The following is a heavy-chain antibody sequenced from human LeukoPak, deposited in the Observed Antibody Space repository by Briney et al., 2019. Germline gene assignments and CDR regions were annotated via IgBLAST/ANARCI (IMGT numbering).Heavy chain of an antibody. CDR1: GGTFSSYA. Sequence: ASVKVSCKASGGTFSSYAISWVRQATGQGLEWMGWMNPNSGNTGYAQKFQGRVTMTRNTSISTAYMELSSLRSEDTAVYYCARAKPLRGAGTEKWFDPWGQGTLVTVSS. J-gene: IGHJ5*02. CDR2: MNPNSGNT. V-gene: IGHV1-8*02. D-gene: IGHD6-13*01. CDR3: ARAKPLRGAGTEKWFDP.